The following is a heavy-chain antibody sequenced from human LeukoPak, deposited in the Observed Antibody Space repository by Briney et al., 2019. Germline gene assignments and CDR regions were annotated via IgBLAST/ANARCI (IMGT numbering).Heavy chain of an antibody. CDR2: ISSSGSTI. D-gene: IGHD2-21*02. Sequence: KPLGSLRLSCAASGFTFCDYYMSWVRPAPGKGLEWVSDISSSGSTIYYADSVKGRFTISRDNAKNPLSLPMNRLRPEAPPWIYVARGDCEIDYWGQGTLVTVSS. CDR3: ARGDCEIDY. J-gene: IGHJ4*02. V-gene: IGHV3-11*01. CDR1: GFTFCDYY.